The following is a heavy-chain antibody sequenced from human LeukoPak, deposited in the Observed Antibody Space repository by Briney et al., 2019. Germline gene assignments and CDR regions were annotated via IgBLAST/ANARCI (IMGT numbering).Heavy chain of an antibody. CDR2: IKQDGSEK. CDR3: AREAY. Sequence: GGSLRLFCAASGFTFSNYWMSWVRQAPGKGLEWVANIKQDGSEKSYVGSVKGRFTISRDNAKNSLYLQMNSLSAEDTAVYYCAREAYWGQGTLVTVSS. V-gene: IGHV3-7*01. CDR1: GFTFSNYW. J-gene: IGHJ4*02.